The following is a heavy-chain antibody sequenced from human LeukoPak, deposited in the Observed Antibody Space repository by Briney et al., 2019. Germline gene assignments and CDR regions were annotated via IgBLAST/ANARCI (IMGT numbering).Heavy chain of an antibody. J-gene: IGHJ4*02. D-gene: IGHD4-23*01. CDR2: VSGSGSTT. CDR1: GFTFSAYA. CDR3: AKSLDYGGNRARLDF. V-gene: IGHV3-23*01. Sequence: GGSLRLSCEASGFTFSAYALSWVRQAPGKGLEWVSAVSGSGSTTYYARSVKGRFTVSRDNSKNTLYLQMNSLRVDDTAVYYCAKSLDYGGNRARLDFWGQGTLVTVSS.